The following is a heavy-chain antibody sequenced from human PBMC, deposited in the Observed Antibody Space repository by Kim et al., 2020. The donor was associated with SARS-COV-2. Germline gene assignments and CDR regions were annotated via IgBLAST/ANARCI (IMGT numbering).Heavy chain of an antibody. Sequence: ASVKVSCKASGYTFSGDYMHWVRQAPGQGPEWMGRISPNSGATTYAQKFQGRVTLTRDTSISTVYMELNSLTSDDTAVYYCARDSSSSVNWFDPWGQGTL. CDR2: ISPNSGAT. CDR3: ARDSSSSVNWFDP. D-gene: IGHD6-6*01. CDR1: GYTFSGDY. J-gene: IGHJ5*02. V-gene: IGHV1-2*06.